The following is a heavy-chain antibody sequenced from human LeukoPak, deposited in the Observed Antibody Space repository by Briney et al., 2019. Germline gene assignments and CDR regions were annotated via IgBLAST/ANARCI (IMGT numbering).Heavy chain of an antibody. CDR3: ARGCGYCSGGSWRYYYMDV. CDR1: GFTFTTFW. Sequence: GGTLRLSCATSGFTFTTFWMHWVRQAPGKGLVWVSRINHDGLSANYADSVKGRFTISRDNAKNSLYLQMNSLRAEDTAVYYCARGCGYCSGGSWRYYYMDVWGKGTTVTVSS. J-gene: IGHJ6*03. D-gene: IGHD2-15*01. V-gene: IGHV3-74*01. CDR2: INHDGLSA.